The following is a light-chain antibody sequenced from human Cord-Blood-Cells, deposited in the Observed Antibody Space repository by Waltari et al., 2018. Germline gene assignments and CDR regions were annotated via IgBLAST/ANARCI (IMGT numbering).Light chain of an antibody. CDR3: CSYAGSSTLV. Sequence: QSALTQPASVSGSPGQSITISCTGTSSDVGSYKRVSWYQQHPGKAPKLMIYEGSKRPSGVSNRFSGSKSGNTASLTISGLQAEDEADYYCCSYAGSSTLVFGGGTKLTVL. V-gene: IGLV2-23*01. CDR2: EGS. CDR1: SSDVGSYKR. J-gene: IGLJ3*02.